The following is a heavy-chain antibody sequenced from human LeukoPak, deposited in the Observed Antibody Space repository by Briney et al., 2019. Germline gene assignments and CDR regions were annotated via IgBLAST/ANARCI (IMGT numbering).Heavy chain of an antibody. J-gene: IGHJ3*02. CDR3: TRGKGNAFDI. CDR1: GFTFSSYW. V-gene: IGHV3-74*01. Sequence: PGGSLRLSCAASGFTFSSYWMHWVRQAPGKGLVWVSSIKSDGSSTSYADSVKGRLTISRDNARNTLYLQMNSLRTEDTAVYYGTRGKGNAFDIGGKGKMVT. D-gene: IGHD3-10*01. CDR2: IKSDGSST.